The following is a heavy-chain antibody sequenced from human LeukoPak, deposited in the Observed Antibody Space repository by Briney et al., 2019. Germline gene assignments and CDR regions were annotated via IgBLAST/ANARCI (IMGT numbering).Heavy chain of an antibody. Sequence: SETLSLTCTVSGGSISSYYWSWIRQPAGKGLKWIGRIYTSGSTNSNPSLKTRVTMSVDTSKNQFSLKLSSVTAADTAVYYCAREPLWRGYSYYYYYMDVWGKGTTVTVSS. D-gene: IGHD3-3*01. J-gene: IGHJ6*03. V-gene: IGHV4-4*07. CDR3: AREPLWRGYSYYYYYMDV. CDR1: GGSISSYY. CDR2: IYTSGST.